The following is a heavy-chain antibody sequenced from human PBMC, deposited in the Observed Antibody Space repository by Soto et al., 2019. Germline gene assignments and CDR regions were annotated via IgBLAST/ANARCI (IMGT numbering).Heavy chain of an antibody. CDR2: IIPIFGTA. Sequence: ASVKVSCKASGGTFSSYAISWVRQAPGQGLEWMGGIIPIFGTANYSQKFQGRGTITADESTSTAYMELSSLRSEDTAVYYCARGGNDFWSGYPAPYYGMDVWGQGTTVTVSS. D-gene: IGHD3-3*01. CDR1: GGTFSSYA. J-gene: IGHJ6*02. CDR3: ARGGNDFWSGYPAPYYGMDV. V-gene: IGHV1-69*13.